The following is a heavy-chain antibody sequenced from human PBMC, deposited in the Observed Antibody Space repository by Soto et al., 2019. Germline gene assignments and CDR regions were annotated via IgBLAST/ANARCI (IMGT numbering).Heavy chain of an antibody. Sequence: ASVKVSCKASGYTFPSYGISWVRQAPGQGLEWMGWISAYNGNTNYAQKLQGRVTMTTDTSTSTAYMELRSLRSDDTAVYYCARGKDDILTGYFDYWGQGTLVTVSS. D-gene: IGHD3-9*01. CDR3: ARGKDDILTGYFDY. V-gene: IGHV1-18*01. CDR2: ISAYNGNT. J-gene: IGHJ4*02. CDR1: GYTFPSYG.